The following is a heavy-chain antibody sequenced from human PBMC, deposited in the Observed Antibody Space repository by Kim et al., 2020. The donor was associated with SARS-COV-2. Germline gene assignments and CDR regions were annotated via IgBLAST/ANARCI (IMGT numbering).Heavy chain of an antibody. J-gene: IGHJ6*02. D-gene: IGHD2-2*01. CDR3: ARAVVVPEVDYYGFDV. Sequence: PPLKSRVTISLDTSKNQFSLKLTSVSAADTAVYFCARAVVVPEVDYYGFDVWGQGTTVTVSS. V-gene: IGHV4-59*01.